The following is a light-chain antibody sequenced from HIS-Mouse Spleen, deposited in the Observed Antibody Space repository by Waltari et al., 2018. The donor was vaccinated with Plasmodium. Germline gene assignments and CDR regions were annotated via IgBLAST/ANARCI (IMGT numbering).Light chain of an antibody. CDR2: AAS. Sequence: EIQLTKTPSFLSASVGDRVTITCRASQGISSYLTWDQEKPGKAPKILIYAASTLQSGVPSRFSGSGSVTEFTLTISSLQPEDFATYYCQQLNSYPLTFSGGTKVEIK. V-gene: IGKV1-9*01. J-gene: IGKJ4*01. CDR1: QGISSY. CDR3: QQLNSYPLT.